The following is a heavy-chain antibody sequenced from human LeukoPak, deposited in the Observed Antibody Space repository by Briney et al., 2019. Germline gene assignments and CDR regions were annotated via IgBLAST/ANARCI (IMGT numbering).Heavy chain of an antibody. V-gene: IGHV4-59*01. CDR1: GGSISSYY. CDR2: IYYSGST. D-gene: IGHD6-6*01. CDR3: ARAVPYYFDY. Sequence: SETPSLTCTVSGGSISSYYWSWIRQPPGKGLERIGYIYYSGSTNYNPSLKSRVTISVDTSKNQFSLKLSSVTAADTAVYYCARAVPYYFDYWGQGTLVTVSS. J-gene: IGHJ4*02.